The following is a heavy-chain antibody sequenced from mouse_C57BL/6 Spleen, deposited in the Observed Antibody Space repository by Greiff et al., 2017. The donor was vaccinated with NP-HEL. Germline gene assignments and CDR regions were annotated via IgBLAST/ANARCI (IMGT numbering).Heavy chain of an antibody. Sequence: VQLQQSGPGLVAPSQSLSITCTVSGFSLTSYAISWVRQPPGKGLEWLGVIWTGGGTNYNSALKSRLSISKDNSKSQVFLKMNGLQTDDTARYYCAKAYYSNAWFAYWGQGTLVTVSA. V-gene: IGHV2-9-1*01. J-gene: IGHJ3*01. CDR3: AKAYYSNAWFAY. CDR2: IWTGGGT. D-gene: IGHD2-5*01. CDR1: GFSLTSYA.